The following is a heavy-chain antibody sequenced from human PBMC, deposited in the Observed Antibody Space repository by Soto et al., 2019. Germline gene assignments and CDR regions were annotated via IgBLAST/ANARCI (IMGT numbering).Heavy chain of an antibody. CDR2: IYYSGST. V-gene: IGHV4-39*01. D-gene: IGHD3-10*01. CDR3: ASYYYGSGSLGYGMDV. Sequence: SETLSLTCTVSGGSISSSSYYWGWIRQPPGKGLEWIGSIYYSGSTYYNPSLKSRVTISVDTSKNQFSLKLSSVTAADTAVYYCASYYYGSGSLGYGMDVWGQGTTVT. CDR1: GGSISSSSYY. J-gene: IGHJ6*02.